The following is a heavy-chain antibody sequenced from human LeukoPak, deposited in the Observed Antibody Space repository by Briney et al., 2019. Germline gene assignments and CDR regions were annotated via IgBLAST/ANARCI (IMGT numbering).Heavy chain of an antibody. CDR1: GFTFSSYW. D-gene: IGHD2-2*01. Sequence: GGSLRLSCAASGFTFSSYWMSWVRQAPGKGLEWVANIKQDGSEKYYVDSVKGRFTISRDNAKNSLYLQMNSLRAEDTAVYYCAKDPLRTVPAASFDYWGQGTLVTVSS. CDR3: AKDPLRTVPAASFDY. CDR2: IKQDGSEK. J-gene: IGHJ4*02. V-gene: IGHV3-7*03.